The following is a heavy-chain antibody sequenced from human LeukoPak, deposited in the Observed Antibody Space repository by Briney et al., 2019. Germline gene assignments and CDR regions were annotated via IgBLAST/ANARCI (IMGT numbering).Heavy chain of an antibody. D-gene: IGHD2-2*01. CDR1: GFTFSAYS. V-gene: IGHV3-48*04. J-gene: IGHJ4*02. CDR3: ARAYSGGGIVVVPAAN. Sequence: GVSLRLSCPASGFTFSAYSFNWVRQAPGKGLEWLSYLSSSSTTTYYADSVKGRFTISRDDAKNSLYLQMNSLRAEDTAVYYCARAYSGGGIVVVPAANWGQGTLVTVSS. CDR2: LSSSSTTT.